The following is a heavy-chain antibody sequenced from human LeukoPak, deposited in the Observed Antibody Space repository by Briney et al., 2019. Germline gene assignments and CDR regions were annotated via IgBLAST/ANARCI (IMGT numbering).Heavy chain of an antibody. CDR3: ARYDVWGTYRAFDY. D-gene: IGHD3-16*02. CDR1: GYSISSDYY. Sequence: SETLSLTCTVSGYSISSDYYWGWIRQPPGKGLEWIGFIYHSGSTYYNPSLKSRVTISVDTSKNQFSLKLSSVTAADTAVYYCARYDVWGTYRAFDYWGQGTLVTVSS. CDR2: IYHSGST. J-gene: IGHJ4*02. V-gene: IGHV4-38-2*02.